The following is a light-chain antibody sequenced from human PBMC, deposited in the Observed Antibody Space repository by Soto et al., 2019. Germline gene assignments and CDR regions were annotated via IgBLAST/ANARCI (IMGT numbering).Light chain of an antibody. V-gene: IGKV3-15*01. CDR2: DAS. CDR3: QHYNQWYLT. J-gene: IGKJ4*01. CDR1: QSISNS. Sequence: EKVMTQSPATLSVSAGERASLSCRASQSISNSLAWYQQKPGQAPRLLIYDASTRATGIPARFSGSASGTEFTLTISRLQSEDSAVYYCQHYNQWYLTCGGGTKVEIK.